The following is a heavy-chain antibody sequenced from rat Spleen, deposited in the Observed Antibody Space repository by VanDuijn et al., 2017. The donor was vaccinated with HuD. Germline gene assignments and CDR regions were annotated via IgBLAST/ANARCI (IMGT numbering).Heavy chain of an antibody. J-gene: IGHJ2*01. CDR2: ILYDGTRT. CDR1: GFTFSDYN. D-gene: IGHD1-2*01. Sequence: EVQLVESGGGLVQPGRSLKLSCAASGFTFSDYNMAWVRQAPKKGLDWVATILYDGTRTYYRDSVKGRFTVSRDNAKSTLYLQMDSLRSEDTATYYCARHYYSNYLGTWFDYWGQGVMVTVSS. V-gene: IGHV5S10*01. CDR3: ARHYYSNYLGTWFDY.